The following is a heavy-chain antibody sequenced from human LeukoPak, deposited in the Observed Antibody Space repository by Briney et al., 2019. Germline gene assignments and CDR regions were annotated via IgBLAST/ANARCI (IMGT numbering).Heavy chain of an antibody. J-gene: IGHJ4*02. CDR3: ARRHDFWSGGDDY. CDR1: GYSFTTYW. V-gene: IGHV5-51*01. Sequence: GESLKISCKGSGYSFTTYWIGWVRQMPGKGLEWMGIMYPGDSDTRYSPSFQGQVTISADKSISTAYLQWSSLKASDTAMYYCARRHDFWSGGDDYWGQGTLVTVSS. D-gene: IGHD3-3*01. CDR2: MYPGDSDT.